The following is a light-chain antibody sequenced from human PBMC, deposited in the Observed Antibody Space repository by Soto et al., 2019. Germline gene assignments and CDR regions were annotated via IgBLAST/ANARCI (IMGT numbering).Light chain of an antibody. Sequence: QSVLTQPRSVSGSPGQSVTISCTGTSSDVGGYHYVSWYQQHPGKAPKLMIYDVNKRPSGDPDRFPGSKSGNTASLTISGLQAEDEADYYCAAWDGSLKEYVFGTGTKVTVL. CDR3: AAWDGSLKEYV. CDR2: DVN. CDR1: SSDVGGYHY. J-gene: IGLJ1*01. V-gene: IGLV2-11*01.